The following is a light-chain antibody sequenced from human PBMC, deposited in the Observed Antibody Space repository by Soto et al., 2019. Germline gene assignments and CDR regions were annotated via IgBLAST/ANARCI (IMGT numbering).Light chain of an antibody. V-gene: IGKV1-13*02. J-gene: IGKJ4*01. CDR2: DAS. Sequence: IQMTQSPSSLSASVGDRVTITCRASQGIGNYLAWYQQKPGRVPKLLIYDASTLESGVPSRFSGSGSGTDFTLTISSLQPEDFATYYCQQLERYPSTFGGGTKVDI. CDR3: QQLERYPST. CDR1: QGIGNY.